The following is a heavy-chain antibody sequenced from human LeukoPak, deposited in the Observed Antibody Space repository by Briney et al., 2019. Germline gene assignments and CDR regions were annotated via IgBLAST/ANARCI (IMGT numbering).Heavy chain of an antibody. CDR3: ARPSSLYGGTSEDY. CDR2: IYPGDSDT. V-gene: IGHV5-51*01. CDR1: GYSFTDYW. Sequence: GESLKISCKASGYSFTDYWIVWVRQMPGKGLEWMGAIYPGDSDTRYSPPLDGQVTISADKSVSTTYLQWSSLQASDTAMYYCARPSSLYGGTSEDYWGQGTLVTVSS. J-gene: IGHJ4*02. D-gene: IGHD4-23*01.